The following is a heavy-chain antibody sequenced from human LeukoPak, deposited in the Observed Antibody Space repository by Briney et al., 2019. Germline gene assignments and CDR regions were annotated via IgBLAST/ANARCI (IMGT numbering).Heavy chain of an antibody. Sequence: GASLRLSCAASGFTFSSYAMSWVRQAPGKGLEWVSAISGSGGSTYYADSVKGRFTISRDNSKNTLYLQMNSLRAEDTAVYYCAKDREGSGYPGAFDIWGQGTMVTVSS. V-gene: IGHV3-23*01. CDR1: GFTFSSYA. D-gene: IGHD3-22*01. CDR3: AKDREGSGYPGAFDI. CDR2: ISGSGGST. J-gene: IGHJ3*02.